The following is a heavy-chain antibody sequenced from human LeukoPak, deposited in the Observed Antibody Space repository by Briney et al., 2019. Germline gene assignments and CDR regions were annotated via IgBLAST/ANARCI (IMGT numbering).Heavy chain of an antibody. D-gene: IGHD3-9*01. J-gene: IGHJ3*02. V-gene: IGHV1-46*01. CDR2: MNPSGAGT. CDR1: GYTFTRYY. CDR3: ARESGLGYFEAALWGAFDI. Sequence: ASVKVSCKASGYTFTRYYMHWVRQPPGQGLEWMGIMNPSGAGTTYAQNFQGRVTMTRDTSTSTVYMDLSSLRSEDTAVYYCARESGLGYFEAALWGAFDIWGQGTMVTVSS.